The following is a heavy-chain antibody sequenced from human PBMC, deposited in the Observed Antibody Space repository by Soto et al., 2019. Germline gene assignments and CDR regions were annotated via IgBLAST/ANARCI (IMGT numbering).Heavy chain of an antibody. V-gene: IGHV3-48*02. CDR2: ISYSSATI. Sequence: GSLRLSCAASGFNFNFSSYSMNWVRQAPGKGLEWISYISYSSATIYYEDSVEGRFTISRDNAKTSLFLQMSSLRDDDTAVYFCVLIGAPAGDVNYYYYAMDVWGQGTTVTVSS. CDR1: GFNFNFSSYS. D-gene: IGHD6-13*01. CDR3: VLIGAPAGDVNYYYYAMDV. J-gene: IGHJ6*02.